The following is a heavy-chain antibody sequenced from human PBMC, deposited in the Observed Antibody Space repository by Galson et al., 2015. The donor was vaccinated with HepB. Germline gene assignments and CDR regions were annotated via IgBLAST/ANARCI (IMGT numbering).Heavy chain of an antibody. CDR2: IHPGDSDS. CDR3: ARHNIAAAGYNWFDP. D-gene: IGHD6-13*01. J-gene: IGHJ5*02. CDR1: GYSFTSYW. V-gene: IGHV5-51*07. Sequence: QSGAEVKKPGESLKISCKGSGYSFTSYWIGWGHQMPGKGLEWMGIIHPGDSDSRYSPSFQGQVTISADKSISTAYLQWSSLKASDTAMYYCARHNIAAAGYNWFDPWGQGTLVTVSS.